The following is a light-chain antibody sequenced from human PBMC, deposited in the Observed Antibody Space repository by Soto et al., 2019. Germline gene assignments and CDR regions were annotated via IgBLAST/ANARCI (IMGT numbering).Light chain of an antibody. J-gene: IGKJ1*01. Sequence: EIVLTQSPGTLSLSPGERATLSCRASHTISSSYLAWYQQKPGQAPRLLMYGISRRATGIPDRFSGSGSGTYFPLTITRLEAEDFAVYYWQQYVTSSPRTFGQGTKVEIK. CDR2: GIS. CDR3: QQYVTSSPRT. V-gene: IGKV3-20*01. CDR1: HTISSSY.